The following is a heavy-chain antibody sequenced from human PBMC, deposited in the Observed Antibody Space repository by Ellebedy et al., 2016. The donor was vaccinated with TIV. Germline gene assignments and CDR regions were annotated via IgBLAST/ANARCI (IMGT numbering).Heavy chain of an antibody. J-gene: IGHJ6*02. D-gene: IGHD2-2*01. CDR2: IIPIFGTA. V-gene: IGHV1-69*13. Sequence: SVKVSXXASGGTFSSYAISWVRQAPGQGLEWMGGIIPIFGTANYAQKFQGRVTITADESTSTAYMELSSLRSEDTAVYCCARPASGGCSSTSCSRYYYYGMDVWGQGTTVTVSS. CDR1: GGTFSSYA. CDR3: ARPASGGCSSTSCSRYYYYGMDV.